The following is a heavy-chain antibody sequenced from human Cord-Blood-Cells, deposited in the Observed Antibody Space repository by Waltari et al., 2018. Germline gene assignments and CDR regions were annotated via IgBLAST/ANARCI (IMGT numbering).Heavy chain of an antibody. Sequence: QLQLQESGSGLVKPSQTLSLTCAVSGGSISSGGYSWSWIRPPPGTGLEWIGYIYHSGSTYYNPSLKSRVTISVDRSKNQFSLKLSSVTAADTAVYYCARAVESYCSSTSCYTYYFDYWGQGTLVTVSS. CDR2: IYHSGST. V-gene: IGHV4-30-2*01. CDR1: GGSISSGGYS. CDR3: ARAVESYCSSTSCYTYYFDY. D-gene: IGHD2-2*02. J-gene: IGHJ4*02.